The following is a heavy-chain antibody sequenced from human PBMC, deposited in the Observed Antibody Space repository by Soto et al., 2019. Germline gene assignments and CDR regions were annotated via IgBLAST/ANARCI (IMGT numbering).Heavy chain of an antibody. CDR1: GYTFTSYG. CDR3: ARVNTGIALYGLDV. D-gene: IGHD6-13*01. CDR2: ISVYIGDT. J-gene: IGHJ6*02. Sequence: ASVKVSCKASGYTFTSYGISWVRQAPGQGLEWMGWISVYIGDTNYAQKFQGRVTMTIDTSTSTAYMELRSLRSDDTAVYFCARVNTGIALYGLDVWGLGTTVTVPS. V-gene: IGHV1-18*04.